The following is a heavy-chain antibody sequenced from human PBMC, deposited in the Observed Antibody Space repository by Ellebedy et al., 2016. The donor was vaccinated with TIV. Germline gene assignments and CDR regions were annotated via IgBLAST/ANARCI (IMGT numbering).Heavy chain of an antibody. J-gene: IGHJ6*02. D-gene: IGHD6-13*01. V-gene: IGHV3-64*01. CDR1: GFTFSSYA. Sequence: GESLKISCAASGFTFSSYAMHWVRQAPGKGLEYVSAISSNGGSTYYANSVKGRFTISRDNSKNTLYLQMGSLRAEDMAVYYCARTPLHRYSSSWTYYYGMDVWGQGTTVTVSS. CDR3: ARTPLHRYSSSWTYYYGMDV. CDR2: ISSNGGST.